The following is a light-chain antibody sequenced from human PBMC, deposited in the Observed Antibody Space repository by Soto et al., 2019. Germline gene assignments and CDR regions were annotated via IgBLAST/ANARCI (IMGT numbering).Light chain of an antibody. CDR2: DAS. Sequence: IMLTQAPGPLSLSPGDRATLSCRASQSVSGSYLAWYQQKPGQAPRLIIYDASSRATGIPDRFSGSGSGTDCTPTISRLEPEDVAVYYCQQYASSPRTLGQGTKVDI. CDR1: QSVSGSY. CDR3: QQYASSPRT. J-gene: IGKJ1*01. V-gene: IGKV3-20*01.